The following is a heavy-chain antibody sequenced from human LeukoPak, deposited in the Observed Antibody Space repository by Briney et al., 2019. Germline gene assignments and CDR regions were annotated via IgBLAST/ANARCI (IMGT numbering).Heavy chain of an antibody. CDR2: INHSGST. Sequence: SETLSLTCAVYGGSFSGYYWSWIRQPPGKGLEWIGEINHSGSTNYNPSLKSRVTISVDTPKNQFSLKLSSVTAADTAVYYCARDQDYYGSGSYGPDYWGQGTLVTVSS. V-gene: IGHV4-34*01. J-gene: IGHJ4*02. CDR3: ARDQDYYGSGSYGPDY. D-gene: IGHD3-10*01. CDR1: GGSFSGYY.